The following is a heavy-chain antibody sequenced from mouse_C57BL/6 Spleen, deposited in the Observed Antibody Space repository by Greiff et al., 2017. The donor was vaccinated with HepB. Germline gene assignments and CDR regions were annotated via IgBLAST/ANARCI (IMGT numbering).Heavy chain of an antibody. V-gene: IGHV1-64*01. D-gene: IGHD1-2*01. CDR1: GYTFTSYW. CDR2: IHPNSGST. J-gene: IGHJ1*03. CDR3: ARPFPTASRGGYWYFDV. Sequence: QVQLQQPGAELVKPGASVKLSCKASGYTFTSYWMHWVKQRPGQGLEWIGMIHPNSGSTNYNEKFKSKATLSVDKSSSTAYMQLSSLTSEDSAVYSGARPFPTASRGGYWYFDVWGTGTTVTVSS.